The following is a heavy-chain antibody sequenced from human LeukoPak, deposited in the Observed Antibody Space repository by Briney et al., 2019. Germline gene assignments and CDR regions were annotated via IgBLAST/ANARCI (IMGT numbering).Heavy chain of an antibody. CDR3: AKPAISSRGWYYDY. V-gene: IGHV3-23*01. Sequence: LPGGSLRLSCAASGFTFSSYAVSCVRQAPGKGLECVSAISGSGGSTYYADSVKRRFTISRDNSKNTLYLQMNSLRAEDTGVYYCAKPAISSRGWYYDYWGQGTLVTVSS. J-gene: IGHJ4*02. D-gene: IGHD6-19*01. CDR1: GFTFSSYA. CDR2: ISGSGGST.